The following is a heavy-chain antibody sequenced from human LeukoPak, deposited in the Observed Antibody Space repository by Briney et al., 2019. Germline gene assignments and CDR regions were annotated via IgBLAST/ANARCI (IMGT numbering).Heavy chain of an antibody. Sequence: SETLSLTCAVYGGSFSGYYWRWIRQPPGKGLEWLGEINHSGSTNYNPALKSRVTISVDTSKNQFSLKLSSVTAADTAVYYCARVDVSSGLYYFDYWGQGTLVTVSS. J-gene: IGHJ4*02. CDR3: ARVDVSSGLYYFDY. D-gene: IGHD6-19*01. CDR2: INHSGST. CDR1: GGSFSGYY. V-gene: IGHV4-34*01.